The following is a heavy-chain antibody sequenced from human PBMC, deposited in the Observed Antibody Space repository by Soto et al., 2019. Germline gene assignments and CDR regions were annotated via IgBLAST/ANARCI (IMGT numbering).Heavy chain of an antibody. D-gene: IGHD3-3*01. CDR1: GGTFSSYA. CDR3: ARPTHYDFWSGYHYYYGMDV. V-gene: IGHV1-69*13. CDR2: IIPIFGTA. Sequence: ASVKVSCKASGGTFSSYAISWVRQAPGQGLEWMGGIIPIFGTANYAQKFQGRVAITADESTSTAYMELSSLRSEDTAVYYCARPTHYDFWSGYHYYYGMDVWGQGTTVTVSS. J-gene: IGHJ6*02.